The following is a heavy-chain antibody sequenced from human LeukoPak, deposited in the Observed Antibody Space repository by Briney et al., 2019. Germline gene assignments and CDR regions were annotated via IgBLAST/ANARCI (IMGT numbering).Heavy chain of an antibody. J-gene: IGHJ4*02. CDR1: GYSFTSYW. D-gene: IGHD3-10*01. CDR3: ARLESPMVRGVAVDY. CDR2: IYPGDSDT. Sequence: GESLKISCKGSGYSFTSYWIGWVRQMPGKGLEWMGIIYPGDSDTRYSPSFQGQVTISADKSISTAYLQWSSLKASDTAMYYCARLESPMVRGVAVDYWGQGTLVTVSS. V-gene: IGHV5-51*01.